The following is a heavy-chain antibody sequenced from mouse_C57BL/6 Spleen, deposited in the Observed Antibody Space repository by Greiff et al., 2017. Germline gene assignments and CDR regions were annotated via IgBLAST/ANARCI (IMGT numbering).Heavy chain of an antibody. CDR1: GFTFSSYA. Sequence: EVQLVESGGGLVKPGGSLKLSCAASGFTFSSYAMSWVRQTPDKRLEWVATISDGGSYTYYPDNVKGRFTISRDNAKNNLYLQMSHLKSEDTAMYYCARDISYYSNYEDAMDYWGQGTSVTVSS. D-gene: IGHD2-5*01. V-gene: IGHV5-4*01. J-gene: IGHJ4*01. CDR2: ISDGGSYT. CDR3: ARDISYYSNYEDAMDY.